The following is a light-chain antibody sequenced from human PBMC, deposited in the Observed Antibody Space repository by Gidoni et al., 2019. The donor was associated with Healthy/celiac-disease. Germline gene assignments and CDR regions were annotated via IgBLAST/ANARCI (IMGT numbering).Light chain of an antibody. CDR2: AAS. Sequence: DIQMPQSPSSLSASVGARVTITCRASQSISSYLNWYQQKPGKAPKLLIYAASSLQSGVPSRFSGRGCGTDFTLTISRRQPEDFATYYCQQSYSTPRTFGQGTKLEIK. J-gene: IGKJ2*01. V-gene: IGKV1-39*01. CDR1: QSISSY. CDR3: QQSYSTPRT.